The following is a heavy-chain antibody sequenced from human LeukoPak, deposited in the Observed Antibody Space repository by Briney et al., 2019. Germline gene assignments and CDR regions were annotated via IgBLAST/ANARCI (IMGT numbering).Heavy chain of an antibody. J-gene: IGHJ4*02. Sequence: GGSLRLSCAASGFTVSSNYMNWVRHAPGQGLEWVSIIYSGGTTYYADSVKGRFTISRDNSKNTLYLQMNSLRAEDTAVYYCARVLWNGDYPRFDYWGQGTLVTVSS. CDR1: GFTVSSNY. V-gene: IGHV3-53*01. CDR2: IYSGGTT. CDR3: ARVLWNGDYPRFDY. D-gene: IGHD4-17*01.